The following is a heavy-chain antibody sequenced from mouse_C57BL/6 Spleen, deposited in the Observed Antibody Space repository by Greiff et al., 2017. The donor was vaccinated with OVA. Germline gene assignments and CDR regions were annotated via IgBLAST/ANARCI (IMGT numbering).Heavy chain of an antibody. CDR2: IYPGDGDT. V-gene: IGHV1-82*01. CDR1: GYAFSSSW. D-gene: IGHD4-1*01. Sequence: VQLQQSGPELVKPGASVKISCKASGYAFSSSWMNWVKQRPGKGLEWIGRIYPGDGDTNYNGKFKGKATLTADKSSSTAYMQLSSLTSEDSAVYFCARDWDGRYAMDYWGQGTSVTVSS. J-gene: IGHJ4*01. CDR3: ARDWDGRYAMDY.